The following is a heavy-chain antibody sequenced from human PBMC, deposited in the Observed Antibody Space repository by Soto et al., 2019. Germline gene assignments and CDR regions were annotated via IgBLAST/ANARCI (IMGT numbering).Heavy chain of an antibody. CDR2: ISYDGSNK. V-gene: IGHV3-30*18. J-gene: IGHJ4*02. Sequence: QVQLVESGGGVVQPGRSLRLSCAASGFTFSSYGMHWVRQAPGKGLEWVAVISYDGSNKYYADSVKGRFTISRDNSKKTLYRQMNSLRAEDTAVYYCANDPEVGWYYFDYWGQGTLVTVSS. CDR3: ANDPEVGWYYFDY. D-gene: IGHD6-19*01. CDR1: GFTFSSYG.